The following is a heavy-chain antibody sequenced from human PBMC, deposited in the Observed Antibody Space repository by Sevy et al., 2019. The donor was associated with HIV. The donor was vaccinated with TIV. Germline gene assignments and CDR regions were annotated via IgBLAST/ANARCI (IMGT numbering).Heavy chain of an antibody. CDR3: ARVGPGDYGDYDSY. D-gene: IGHD4-17*01. CDR1: GGSISSGGYY. V-gene: IGHV4-31*03. Sequence: SETLSLTCTVSGGSISSGGYYWSWIRRHPGKGLEWIGYIYYSGSTYYNPSLKSRVTISVDTSKNQFSLKLSSVTAADTAVYYCARVGPGDYGDYDSYWGQGTLVTVSS. J-gene: IGHJ4*02. CDR2: IYYSGST.